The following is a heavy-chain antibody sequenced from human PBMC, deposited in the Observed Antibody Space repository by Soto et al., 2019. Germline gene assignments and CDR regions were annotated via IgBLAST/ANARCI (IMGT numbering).Heavy chain of an antibody. CDR2: IWYDGSNK. V-gene: IGHV3-33*01. CDR1: GFTFSSYG. CDR3: AREAIVVVVAASEYYYMDV. J-gene: IGHJ6*03. D-gene: IGHD2-15*01. Sequence: AGGSLRLSCAASGFTFSSYGMHWVRQAPGKGLEWVAVIWYDGSNKYYADSVKGRFTISRDNSKNTLYLQMNSLRAEDTAVYYCAREAIVVVVAASEYYYMDVWGKGTTVTVSS.